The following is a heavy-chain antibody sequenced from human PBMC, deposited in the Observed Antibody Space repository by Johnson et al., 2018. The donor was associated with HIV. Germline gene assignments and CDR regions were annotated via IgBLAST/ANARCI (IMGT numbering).Heavy chain of an antibody. CDR3: VRVYYNFWSGYPDLVGLDAFDI. J-gene: IGHJ3*02. Sequence: QVQLVESGGGLVKPGGSLRLSCAASGFNLSDYYMSWIRQAPGKGLEWVSAISGSGGSTVYADSVKGRFTIYSDNAKNSLYLQMNSLRAEETALYYCVRVYYNFWSGYPDLVGLDAFDIWGQGTMVTVSS. CDR2: ISGSGGST. D-gene: IGHD3-3*01. V-gene: IGHV3-11*01. CDR1: GFNLSDYY.